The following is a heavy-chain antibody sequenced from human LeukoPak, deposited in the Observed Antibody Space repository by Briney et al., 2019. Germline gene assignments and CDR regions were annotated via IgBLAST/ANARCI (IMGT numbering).Heavy chain of an antibody. CDR2: IKSKSDGGTT. J-gene: IGHJ4*02. CDR3: TTDGVE. V-gene: IGHV3-15*01. Sequence: GGTLRLSCAASGFTFSSYGMSWVRQAPGKGLEWVGRIKSKSDGGTTDYAAPVKGRFIISRDDSRNTLYLQMNSLKTEDTAVYYCTTDGVEWGQGTLVTVSS. D-gene: IGHD2-15*01. CDR1: GFTFSSYG.